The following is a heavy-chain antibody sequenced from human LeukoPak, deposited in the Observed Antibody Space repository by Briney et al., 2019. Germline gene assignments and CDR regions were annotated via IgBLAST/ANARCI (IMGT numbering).Heavy chain of an antibody. D-gene: IGHD3-22*01. Sequence: GGSLRLSCAASGFTFSSYWMHWVRQAPGKGLVWVSRINSDGSSTSYADSVKGRFTISRDNAKNTLYLQMNSLRAEDTAVYYCAREPRDYYGSSGYYADYFDYWGQGTLVTVSS. J-gene: IGHJ4*02. V-gene: IGHV3-74*01. CDR3: AREPRDYYGSSGYYADYFDY. CDR2: INSDGSST. CDR1: GFTFSSYW.